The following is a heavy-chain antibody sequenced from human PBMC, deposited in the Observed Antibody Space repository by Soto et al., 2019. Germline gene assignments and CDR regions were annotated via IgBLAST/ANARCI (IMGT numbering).Heavy chain of an antibody. CDR3: AREAVPADGWFDP. V-gene: IGHV1-69*13. J-gene: IGHJ5*02. Sequence: SVKVSCKASGGTFSSYAISWVRQAPGQGLEWMGGIIPIFGTANYAQKFQGRVTITADESTSTAYMELSSLRSEDTAVYYCAREAVPADGWFDPWGQGTLVTVSS. CDR1: GGTFSSYA. D-gene: IGHD2-2*01. CDR2: IIPIFGTA.